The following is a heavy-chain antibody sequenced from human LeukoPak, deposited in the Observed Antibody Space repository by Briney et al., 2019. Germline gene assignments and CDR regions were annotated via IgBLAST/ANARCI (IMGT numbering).Heavy chain of an antibody. CDR3: ARASKYDSGYYFFDN. Sequence: GGSLRLSCAASGFTFSSYAMSWVRQAPGKGLEWVSYISSSGSTIYYADSVKGRFTISRDNSKNSLYLQMNSLRAEDTAIYYCARASKYDSGYYFFDNWGQGTLVTVSS. J-gene: IGHJ4*02. D-gene: IGHD5-12*01. V-gene: IGHV3-48*03. CDR2: ISSSGSTI. CDR1: GFTFSSYA.